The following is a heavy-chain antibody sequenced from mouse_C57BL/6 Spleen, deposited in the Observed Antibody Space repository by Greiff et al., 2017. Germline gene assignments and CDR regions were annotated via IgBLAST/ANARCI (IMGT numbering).Heavy chain of an antibody. Sequence: QVQLQQSGPELVKPGASVKISCKASGYAFSSSWMNWVKQRPGKGLEWIGRIYPGDGDTNYNGKFKGKATLTADKSSSTAYMQLSSLTSEDSAVXFCARSGYGSGAMDYWGQGTSVTVSS. V-gene: IGHV1-82*01. D-gene: IGHD1-1*01. CDR2: IYPGDGDT. J-gene: IGHJ4*01. CDR1: GYAFSSSW. CDR3: ARSGYGSGAMDY.